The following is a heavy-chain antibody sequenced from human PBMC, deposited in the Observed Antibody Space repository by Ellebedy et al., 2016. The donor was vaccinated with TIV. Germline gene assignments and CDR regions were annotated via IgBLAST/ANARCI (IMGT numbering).Heavy chain of an antibody. J-gene: IGHJ3*02. CDR2: IIPIFGTA. Sequence: SVKVSXKASGGTFSSYAISWVRQAPGQGLEWMGGIIPIFGTANYAQKFQGRVTITADESTSTAYMELRSLRSDDTAVYYCARAPGIAAVGAFDIWGQGTMVTVSS. CDR3: ARAPGIAAVGAFDI. D-gene: IGHD6-13*01. V-gene: IGHV1-69*13. CDR1: GGTFSSYA.